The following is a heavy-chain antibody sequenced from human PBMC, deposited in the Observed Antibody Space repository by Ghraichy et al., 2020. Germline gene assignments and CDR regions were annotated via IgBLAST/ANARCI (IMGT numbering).Heavy chain of an antibody. V-gene: IGHV4-61*01. CDR1: GGSVSSGSYY. CDR2: IYYSGST. Sequence: GSLRLSCTVSGGSVSSGSYYWSWIRQPPGKGLEWIGYIYYSGSTNYNPSLKSRVTISVDTSKNQFSLKLSSVTAADTAVYYCARDGSTSYDYWGQGTLVTVSS. D-gene: IGHD6-6*01. CDR3: ARDGSTSYDY. J-gene: IGHJ4*02.